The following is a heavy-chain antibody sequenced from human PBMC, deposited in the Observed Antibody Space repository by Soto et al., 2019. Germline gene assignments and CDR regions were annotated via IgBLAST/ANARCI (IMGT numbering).Heavy chain of an antibody. J-gene: IGHJ4*02. D-gene: IGHD3-22*01. CDR1: GGTFSSYA. Sequence: SVKVSCKASGGTFSSYATSWVRQAPGQGLEWMGGIIPIFGTANYAQKFQGRVTITADESTSTAYMELSSLRSEDTAVYYCARDLGVEYDSSGPDGYWGQGTLVTVSS. CDR2: IIPIFGTA. CDR3: ARDLGVEYDSSGPDGY. V-gene: IGHV1-69*13.